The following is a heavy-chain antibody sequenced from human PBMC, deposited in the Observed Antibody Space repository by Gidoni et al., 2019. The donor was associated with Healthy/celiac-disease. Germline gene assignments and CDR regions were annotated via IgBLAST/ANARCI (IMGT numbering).Heavy chain of an antibody. CDR2: ISGSGGST. V-gene: IGHV3-23*01. Sequence: EVQLLESGGGLVQPGGSLRLSCAASGFTFSSYALSWVRQAPGKGLEWVSAISGSGGSTYSADSVKGRFTISRDNSKNTLYLQMNNLRAEDTAVYYCAREAAGIPTEWFDPWGQGTLVSVSS. J-gene: IGHJ5*02. CDR3: AREAAGIPTEWFDP. D-gene: IGHD6-13*01. CDR1: GFTFSSYA.